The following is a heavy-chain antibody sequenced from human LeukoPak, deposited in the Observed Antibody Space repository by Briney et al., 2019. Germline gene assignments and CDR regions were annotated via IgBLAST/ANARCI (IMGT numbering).Heavy chain of an antibody. CDR1: GFTFSSYS. V-gene: IGHV3-21*01. CDR2: ISSSSSYI. Sequence: GGSLRLSCAASGFTFSSYSMNWVRQAPGKGLEWVSSISSSSSYIYYADSVKGRFTIPRDNAKNSLYLQMNSLRAEDTAVYYCARQVVAATGSWFDPWGQGTLVTVSS. D-gene: IGHD2-15*01. J-gene: IGHJ5*02. CDR3: ARQVVAATGSWFDP.